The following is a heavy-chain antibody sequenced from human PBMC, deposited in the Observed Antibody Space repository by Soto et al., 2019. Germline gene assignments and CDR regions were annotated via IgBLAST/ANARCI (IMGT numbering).Heavy chain of an antibody. CDR3: AKDTDYYDFWSGYYTGMRSDPGWFDP. CDR2: ISYDGSNK. CDR1: GFTFSSYG. Sequence: QVQLVESGGGVVQPGRSLRLSCAASGFTFSSYGMHWVRQAPGKGPEWVAVISYDGSNKYYADSVKGRFTISRDNSKNTLYLQMNSLRAEDTAVYYCAKDTDYYDFWSGYYTGMRSDPGWFDPWGQGTLVTVSS. V-gene: IGHV3-30*18. D-gene: IGHD3-3*01. J-gene: IGHJ5*02.